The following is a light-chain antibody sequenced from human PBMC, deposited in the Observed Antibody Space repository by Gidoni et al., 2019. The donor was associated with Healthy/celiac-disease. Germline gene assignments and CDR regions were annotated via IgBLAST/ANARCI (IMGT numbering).Light chain of an antibody. Sequence: DIVMTQSPLSLPVTPGEPASISCRSSQSLLHSNGYNYLDWYLQKPGQAPQLLIYLGSNRASGGPDRFSGSGSGTDFTLKISRVEAEDVGVYYCMQALQTPLTFGQGTRLEIK. CDR1: QSLLHSNGYNY. V-gene: IGKV2-28*01. CDR3: MQALQTPLT. CDR2: LGS. J-gene: IGKJ5*01.